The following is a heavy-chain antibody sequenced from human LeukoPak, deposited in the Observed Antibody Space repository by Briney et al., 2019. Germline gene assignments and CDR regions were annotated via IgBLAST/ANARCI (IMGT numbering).Heavy chain of an antibody. CDR3: ARVGAAEGATLPGYYYYGMDV. CDR2: IIPILGIA. Sequence: ASVKVSCKASGGTFSSYAISWVRQAPGQGLEWMGRIIPILGIANYAQKFQGRVTITADKSTSTAYMELRSLRSDDTAVYYCARVGAAEGATLPGYYYYGMDVWGQGTTVTVSS. D-gene: IGHD1-26*01. V-gene: IGHV1-69*04. J-gene: IGHJ6*02. CDR1: GGTFSSYA.